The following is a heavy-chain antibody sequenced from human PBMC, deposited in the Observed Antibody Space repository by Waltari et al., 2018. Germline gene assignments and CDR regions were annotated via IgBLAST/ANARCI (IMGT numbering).Heavy chain of an antibody. CDR3: AGGDSGYAAH. D-gene: IGHD5-12*01. V-gene: IGHV3-74*01. Sequence: EVQLVESGGGLVQIGGSLRLSCAASGFSFSTSWMHWVRQAPGKGLGWVSRVKADGSYTNYADSVKGRLTIARDNAENTLYLQMNSLGAEDTAVYYCAGGDSGYAAHWGQGTLVTVSS. CDR2: VKADGSYT. CDR1: GFSFSTSW. J-gene: IGHJ4*02.